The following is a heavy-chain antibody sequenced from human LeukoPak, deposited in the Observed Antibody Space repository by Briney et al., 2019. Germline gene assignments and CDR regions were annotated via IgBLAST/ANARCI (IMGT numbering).Heavy chain of an antibody. J-gene: IGHJ4*02. CDR2: IYSGGST. D-gene: IGHD6-19*01. CDR1: GFTVSSNY. V-gene: IGHV3-53*01. CDR3: AKNGYSSGWRGDFFDN. Sequence: GGSLRLSCAASGFTVSSNYMSWVRQAPGKGLEWVSVIYSGGSTYYADSVKGRFTISRDNSKNTLDLQMNSLRAEDTAVYYCAKNGYSSGWRGDFFDNWGRGTLVTVSS.